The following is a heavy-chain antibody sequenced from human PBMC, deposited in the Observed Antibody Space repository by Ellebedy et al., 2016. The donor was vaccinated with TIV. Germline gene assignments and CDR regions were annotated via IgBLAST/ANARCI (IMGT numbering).Heavy chain of an antibody. CDR1: GYTFTSYY. D-gene: IGHD2-21*02. J-gene: IGHJ4*02. Sequence: ASVKVSCXASGYTFTSYYIHWVGQAPGQGLEWMGIVNPSGGATSYAQKFQGRVTMTSDTSTHTVYMEPSSLRSEDTAVYYCARSTNCGGDCPFDYWGQGTLVTVSS. V-gene: IGHV1-46*01. CDR2: VNPSGGAT. CDR3: ARSTNCGGDCPFDY.